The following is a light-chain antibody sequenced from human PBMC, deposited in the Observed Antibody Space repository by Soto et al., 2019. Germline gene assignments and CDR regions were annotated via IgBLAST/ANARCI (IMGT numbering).Light chain of an antibody. CDR3: QTWGTGLLV. CDR2: LNSDGSH. Sequence: QSVLTQSPSASASLGASVKLTCTLSSGQSSYAIAWHQQQPEKGPRYLMKLNSDGSHSKGDGIPDRFSGSSSGAERYLTISSLQSEDEADYYCQTWGTGLLVFGGGTKLTVL. V-gene: IGLV4-69*01. J-gene: IGLJ3*02. CDR1: SGQSSYA.